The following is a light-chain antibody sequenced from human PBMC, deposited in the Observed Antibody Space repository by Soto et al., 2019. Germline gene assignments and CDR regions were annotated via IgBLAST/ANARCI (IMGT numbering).Light chain of an antibody. CDR3: KSYAGSNTYV. CDR1: KNDIGVYDF. Sequence: QSVLTQPPSASGSPGQSVTISCTGTKNDIGVYDFVSWYQHHPGKAPRLIIYEVVQRPSGVPDRLSGSKSGNTASLTVSGLQAADEADYFCKSYAGSNTYVFGSGTQLTVL. V-gene: IGLV2-8*01. J-gene: IGLJ1*01. CDR2: EVV.